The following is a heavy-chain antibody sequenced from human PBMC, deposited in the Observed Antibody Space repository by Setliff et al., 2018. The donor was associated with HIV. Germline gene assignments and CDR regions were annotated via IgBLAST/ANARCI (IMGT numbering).Heavy chain of an antibody. J-gene: IGHJ4*01. D-gene: IGHD3-10*01. CDR1: GYTFTTYS. V-gene: IGHV1-3*01. CDR2: INVGNGDT. Sequence: KVSCKASGYTFTTYSLHWVRQAPGQSLEWMGWINVGNGDTKYSQDLQGRITITRDTSANTAYMELSRLRSDDTAVYFCARGALLAVFDFDHWGHGTLVPSPQ. CDR3: ARGALLAVFDFDH.